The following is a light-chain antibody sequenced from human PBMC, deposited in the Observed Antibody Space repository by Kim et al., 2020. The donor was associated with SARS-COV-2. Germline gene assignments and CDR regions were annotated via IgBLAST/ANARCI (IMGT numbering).Light chain of an antibody. V-gene: IGLV3-19*01. CDR2: GKN. Sequence: SSELTQDPAVSVALGQTVRITCQGDSLRSYYASWYQQKPGQAPVLVIYGKNNRPSGIPDRFSGSSSGNTASLTITGAQAEDEADYYCNSRDSSGNPHYVFGTGTKVTV. CDR1: SLRSYY. J-gene: IGLJ1*01. CDR3: NSRDSSGNPHYV.